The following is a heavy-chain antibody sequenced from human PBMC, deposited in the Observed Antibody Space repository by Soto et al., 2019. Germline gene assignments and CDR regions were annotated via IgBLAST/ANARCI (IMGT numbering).Heavy chain of an antibody. J-gene: IGHJ4*02. V-gene: IGHV4-34*01. CDR1: GGSFSDYR. CDR3: AGGSEAAWEIAAT. D-gene: IGHD1-26*01. Sequence: TSETLSLTCAVYGGSFSDYRWSWIRQPPGRGLEWIGDINRRGSTNYSPSLKSQVTISLDTSKIQFSLSLISVTAADTAVYCCAGGSEAAWEIAATWGPGILVTVSS. CDR2: INRRGST.